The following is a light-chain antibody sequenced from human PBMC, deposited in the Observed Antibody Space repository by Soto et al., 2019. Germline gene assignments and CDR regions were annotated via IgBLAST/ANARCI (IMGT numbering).Light chain of an antibody. CDR3: QQYNNWPIT. J-gene: IGKJ5*01. CDR2: GAS. Sequence: EIVLTQSPDALAVSPVEGATLSCTASQTVGSNLAWYQQKPGQAPRLLIYGASTRASDIPARFSGSGSVTEFALTISSLQSEDFAVYYCQQYNNWPITFGQGTRLEIK. CDR1: QTVGSN. V-gene: IGKV3-15*01.